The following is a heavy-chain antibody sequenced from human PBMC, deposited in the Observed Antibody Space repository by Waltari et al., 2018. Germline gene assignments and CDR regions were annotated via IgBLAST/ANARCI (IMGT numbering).Heavy chain of an antibody. CDR3: ATSSDSSGYYPVRY. J-gene: IGHJ4*02. CDR2: INPNCGGT. D-gene: IGHD3-22*01. V-gene: IGHV1-2*02. CDR1: GYTFTDYY. Sequence: QVQLVQSGAEVKKPGASVKVSCKASGYTFTDYYMHWVRQAPGQGLEWMTWINPNCGGTNYAQKFQGRVARSRHTSISTAYMGLSRLTSDYTAVYSCATSSDSSGYYPVRYWVQGTLVTVSS.